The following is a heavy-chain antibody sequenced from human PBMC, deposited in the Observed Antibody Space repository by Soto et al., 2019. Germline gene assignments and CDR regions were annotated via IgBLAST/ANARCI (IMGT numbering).Heavy chain of an antibody. CDR1: GGSISSGDYY. D-gene: IGHD3-22*01. CDR3: ARERGLNYDSSGYYYSQEPRDAFDI. J-gene: IGHJ3*02. V-gene: IGHV4-30-4*01. Sequence: SETLSLTCTVSGGSISSGDYYWSWIRQPPGKGLGWIGYIYYSGSTYYNPSLKSRVTISVDTSKNQFSLKLSSVTAADTAVYYCARERGLNYDSSGYYYSQEPRDAFDIWAQGTMVTVSS. CDR2: IYYSGST.